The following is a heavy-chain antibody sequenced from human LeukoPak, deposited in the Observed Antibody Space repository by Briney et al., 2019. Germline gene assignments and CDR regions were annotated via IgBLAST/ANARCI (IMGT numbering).Heavy chain of an antibody. CDR2: ISSSSSTI. D-gene: IGHD2-15*01. CDR1: GFTFSSYS. Sequence: PGGSLRLSCAASGFTFSSYSMNWVRQAPGEGLEWVSYISSSSSTIYYADSVKGRFTISRDNAKNSLYLQMNSLRAEDTAVYYCARDVYCSGGSCSDYWGQGTLVTVSS. CDR3: ARDVYCSGGSCSDY. V-gene: IGHV3-48*04. J-gene: IGHJ4*02.